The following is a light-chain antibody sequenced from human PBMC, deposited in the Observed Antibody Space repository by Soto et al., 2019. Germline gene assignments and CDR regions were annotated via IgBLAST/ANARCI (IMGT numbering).Light chain of an antibody. CDR3: QQYGSSPMYT. CDR2: GAS. CDR1: QSVSSSY. J-gene: IGKJ2*01. V-gene: IGKV3-20*01. Sequence: EIVLTQSPGTLTLSPGERATLSCRASQSVSSSYLAWYQQKPGQAPRILIYGASGRATGIPDRFSGSGSGTDFTLTISRLEPEDLAVYYCQQYGSSPMYTFGQGTKLEIK.